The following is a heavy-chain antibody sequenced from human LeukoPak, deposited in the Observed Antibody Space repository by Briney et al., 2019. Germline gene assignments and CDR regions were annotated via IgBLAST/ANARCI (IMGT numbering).Heavy chain of an antibody. D-gene: IGHD3-10*01. CDR1: GYSISSGYY. J-gene: IGHJ4*02. CDR2: IYHSGST. V-gene: IGHV4-38-2*02. CDR3: ASIASYGSGSSPFDY. Sequence: SETLSLTCTVSGYSISSGYYWGWIRQPPGKGLEWIGSIYHSGSTYYNPSLKSRVTISVDTSKNQFSLKLSSVTAADTAVYYCASIASYGSGSSPFDYWGQGTLVTVSS.